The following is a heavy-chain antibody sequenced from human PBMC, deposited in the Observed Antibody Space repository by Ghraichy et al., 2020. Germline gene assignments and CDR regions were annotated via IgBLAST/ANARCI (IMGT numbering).Heavy chain of an antibody. J-gene: IGHJ6*02. CDR1: GGTFSSYA. D-gene: IGHD2-15*01. CDR2: IIPIFGTA. Sequence: SVKVSCKASGGTFSSYAISWVRQAPGQGLEWMGGIIPIFGTANYAQKFQGRVTITADESTSTAYMELSSLRSEDTAVYYCARAADCSGGSCPIYYYYGMDVWGQGTTVTVSS. CDR3: ARAADCSGGSCPIYYYYGMDV. V-gene: IGHV1-69*13.